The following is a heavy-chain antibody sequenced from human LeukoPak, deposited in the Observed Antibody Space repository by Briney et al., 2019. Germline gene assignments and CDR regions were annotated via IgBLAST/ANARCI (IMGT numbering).Heavy chain of an antibody. CDR1: GGSISSYY. J-gene: IGHJ4*02. CDR2: IYYSGST. D-gene: IGHD3-3*01. Sequence: SETLSLTCTVSGGSISSYYWSWIRQPPGKGLEWIGHIYYSGSTNYNPSLKSRVTISVDTSKNQFSLKLSSVTAADTAVYYCARGNYDFWSGYYDYWGQGTLVTVSS. V-gene: IGHV4-59*01. CDR3: ARGNYDFWSGYYDY.